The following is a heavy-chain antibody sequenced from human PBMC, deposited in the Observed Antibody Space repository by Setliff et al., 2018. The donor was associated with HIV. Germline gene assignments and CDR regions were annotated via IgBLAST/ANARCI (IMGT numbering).Heavy chain of an antibody. Sequence: SETLSLTCAVSGGSISSSNWWSWVRQPPGKGLEWIGEIYHSGSTNYNPSLKSRVTISVDTSKNQFSLKLSSVTAAATAVYYCARHRKDDYFLTAYFDSLGQGALVTVSS. CDR1: GGSISSSNW. CDR2: IYHSGST. V-gene: IGHV4-4*02. CDR3: ARHRKDDYFLTAYFDS. D-gene: IGHD4-17*01. J-gene: IGHJ4*02.